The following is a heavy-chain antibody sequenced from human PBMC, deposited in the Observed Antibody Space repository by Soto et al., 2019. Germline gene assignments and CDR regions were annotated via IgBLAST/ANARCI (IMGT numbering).Heavy chain of an antibody. D-gene: IGHD7-27*01. Sequence: SETLSLTCSVSGASISRGAYYWSWIRQHPGKGLEWIGNIYYSGRAYYNPSLKSRVTISVDTSQNQFSLKLSSVTAADTAVYYCARGVLANWGPENWFDPWGQGTLVTVSS. V-gene: IGHV4-31*03. CDR2: IYYSGRA. CDR3: ARGVLANWGPENWFDP. J-gene: IGHJ5*02. CDR1: GASISRGAYY.